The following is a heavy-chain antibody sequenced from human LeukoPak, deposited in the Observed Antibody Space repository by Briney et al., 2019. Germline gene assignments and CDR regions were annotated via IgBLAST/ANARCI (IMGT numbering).Heavy chain of an antibody. CDR1: GYTFTSYY. Sequence: VASVKVSCKASGYTFTSYYMHWVRQAPGQGLEWMGIINPSGGSTSYAQKFQGRVTMTRDTSTSTVYMELSSLRSEDTAVYYCAVGTPKASFYSDDAFDLWGQGTMVTVSS. CDR3: AVGTPKASFYSDDAFDL. V-gene: IGHV1-46*01. D-gene: IGHD2-15*01. J-gene: IGHJ3*01. CDR2: INPSGGST.